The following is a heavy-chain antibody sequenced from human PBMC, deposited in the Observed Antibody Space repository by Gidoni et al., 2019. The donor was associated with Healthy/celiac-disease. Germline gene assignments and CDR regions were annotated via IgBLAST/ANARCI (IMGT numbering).Heavy chain of an antibody. CDR1: GFTFSSYA. V-gene: IGHV3-23*01. Sequence: EVQLLESGGGLVQPGGSLRLSCAASGFTFSSYAMIWVRQAPGKGLEWVSAISGSGGSTYYADSVKGRFTISRDNSKNTLYLQMNSLRAEDTAVYYCAKDWGIAVAGTGDYWGQGTLVTVSS. D-gene: IGHD6-19*01. J-gene: IGHJ4*02. CDR3: AKDWGIAVAGTGDY. CDR2: ISGSGGST.